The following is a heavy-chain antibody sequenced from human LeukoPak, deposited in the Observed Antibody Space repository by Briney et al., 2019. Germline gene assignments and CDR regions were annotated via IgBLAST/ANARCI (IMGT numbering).Heavy chain of an antibody. CDR1: GGSFSGYS. CDR2: MIHSGST. CDR3: ARSMVLIAAAGKGFDY. D-gene: IGHD6-13*01. J-gene: IGHJ4*02. V-gene: IGHV4-34*12. Sequence: SSETLSLTCAVYGGSFSGYSWSWIRQPPGKGLEWVGEMIHSGSTSYNPSLKSRVTISVDTSKNQFSLKVSSVTAADTAVYYCARSMVLIAAAGKGFDYWGQGTLVTVSS.